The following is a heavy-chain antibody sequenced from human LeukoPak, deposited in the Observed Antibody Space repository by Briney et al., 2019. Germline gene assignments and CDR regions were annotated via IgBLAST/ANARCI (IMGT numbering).Heavy chain of an antibody. V-gene: IGHV1-69*05. CDR2: IIPIFGTA. CDR3: ASSTYYYDSSGYNFAY. J-gene: IGHJ4*02. D-gene: IGHD3-22*01. Sequence: SVKVSCKASGGTFSSYGISWVRQAPGQGLEWMGRIIPIFGTANYAQKFQGRVTITTDKSTSTAYMELSSLRSEDTAVYYCASSTYYYDSSGYNFAYWGQGTLVTVSS. CDR1: GGTFSSYG.